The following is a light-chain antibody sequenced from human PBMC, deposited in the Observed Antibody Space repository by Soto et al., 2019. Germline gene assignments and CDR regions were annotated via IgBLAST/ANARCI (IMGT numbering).Light chain of an antibody. J-gene: IGLJ1*01. CDR2: EVS. V-gene: IGLV2-18*02. CDR3: SSYTSSSIYV. Sequence: QSALTHPPSVSGSPGQSVTISCTGTSSDVGSYNRVSWYQQPPGTAPKLMIYEVSNRPSGVPDRFSGSKSGNTASLTISGLQAEDEADYYCSSYTSSSIYVFGTGTKVTVL. CDR1: SSDVGSYNR.